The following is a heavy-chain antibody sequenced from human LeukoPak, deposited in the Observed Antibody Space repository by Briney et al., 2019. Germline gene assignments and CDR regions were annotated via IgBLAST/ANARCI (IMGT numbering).Heavy chain of an antibody. J-gene: IGHJ5*02. CDR2: IYYSGST. CDR3: ARELYYYGSGSYYSRWFDP. Sequence: SETLSLTCTVSGGSISSGGYYWSWIRQHPGKGLEWIGYIYYSGSTYYNPSLKSRVTISVDTSKNQFSLKLSSVTAADTAVYYCARELYYYGSGSYYSRWFDPWGQGTLVTVSS. CDR1: GGSISSGGYY. D-gene: IGHD3-10*01. V-gene: IGHV4-31*03.